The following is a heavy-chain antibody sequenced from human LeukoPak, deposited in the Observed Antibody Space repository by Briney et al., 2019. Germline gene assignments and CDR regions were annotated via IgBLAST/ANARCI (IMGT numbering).Heavy chain of an antibody. J-gene: IGHJ4*02. D-gene: IGHD3-10*01. Sequence: PSETLSLTCTVSGGSISSYYWSWIRQPAGKGLEWIGRIYTSGSTNYNPSLKSRVTMSVDTSKNQFSLKLSSVTAADTAVYYCARKSGSLLWFGELSGGTLDYWGQGTLVTVSS. V-gene: IGHV4-4*07. CDR1: GGSISSYY. CDR3: ARKSGSLLWFGELSGGTLDY. CDR2: IYTSGST.